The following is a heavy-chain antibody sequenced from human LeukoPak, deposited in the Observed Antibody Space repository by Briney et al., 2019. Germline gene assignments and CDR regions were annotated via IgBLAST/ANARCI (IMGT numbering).Heavy chain of an antibody. V-gene: IGHV3-23*01. CDR1: GFSFRNYA. Sequence: GGSLRLSCAASGFSFRNYAMSWVRQAPARGPEWVSSLRGNDETFYADSVKGRFTLSRDDSRNTVYLQLNNLIVEDTAIYYCARASWVSDPDAVRWGQGTQVTVSS. J-gene: IGHJ4*02. CDR3: ARASWVSDPDAVR. CDR2: LRGNDET. D-gene: IGHD3-10*01.